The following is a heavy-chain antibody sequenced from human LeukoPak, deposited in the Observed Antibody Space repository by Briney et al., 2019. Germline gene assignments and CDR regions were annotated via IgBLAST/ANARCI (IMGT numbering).Heavy chain of an antibody. CDR3: ARGTVGYCSGGSCQGWFDP. CDR2: IYYSGSA. CDR1: GDSISSRSYY. J-gene: IGHJ5*02. Sequence: SETLSLTCTVSGDSISSRSYYWGWIRQPPGKGLEWIGSIYYSGSAYYNPSLKSRVTISVDTSKNQFSLKLSSVTAADTAVYYCARGTVGYCSGGSCQGWFDPWGQGTLVTVSS. D-gene: IGHD2-15*01. V-gene: IGHV4-39*01.